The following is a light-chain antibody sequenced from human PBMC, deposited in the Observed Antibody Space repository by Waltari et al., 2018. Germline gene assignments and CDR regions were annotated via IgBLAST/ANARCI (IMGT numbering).Light chain of an antibody. CDR1: QSVLNSPRHKDF. CDR2: WAS. Sequence: DIVMAQSPDSLAVSLGERATISCKSSQSVLNSPRHKDFLTWYQQKPGQPPKVLIYWASIRESGVPDRFSGSGSGTDFTLTISNLQADDFATYYCQQYNGFPLTFGGGTKVEIK. J-gene: IGKJ4*01. V-gene: IGKV4-1*01. CDR3: QQYNGFPLT.